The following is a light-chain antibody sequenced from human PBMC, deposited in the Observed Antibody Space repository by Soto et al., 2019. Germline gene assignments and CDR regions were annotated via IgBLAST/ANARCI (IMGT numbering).Light chain of an antibody. J-gene: IGKJ1*01. CDR2: GAS. CDR3: QQYGSSPRT. V-gene: IGKV3-20*01. CDR1: QSVSSSY. Sequence: EIGLTQSPGTLSLSPGERATLSCRASQSVSSSYLAWYQQKPGQAPRLLIYGASSRATGIPDRFSGSGSGTDFTLTISRLEPEDFAVYYCQQYGSSPRTFGQGTKVAIK.